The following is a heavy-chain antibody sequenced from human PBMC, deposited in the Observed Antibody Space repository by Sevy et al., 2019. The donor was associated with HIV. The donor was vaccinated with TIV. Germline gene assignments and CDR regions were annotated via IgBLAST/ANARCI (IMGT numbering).Heavy chain of an antibody. J-gene: IGHJ6*02. D-gene: IGHD4-4*01. V-gene: IGHV4-30-4*01. CDR2: IYYSRGT. Sequence: SETLSLTCTVSGGSISSGDYYWSWIRQPPGKGLEWIVYIYYSRGTYYNPSLKSRVTISVDTSKNQFSLKLSSVTAADAAVYYCASDRGGYSIPYGMDVWGQGTTVTVSS. CDR1: GGSISSGDYY. CDR3: ASDRGGYSIPYGMDV.